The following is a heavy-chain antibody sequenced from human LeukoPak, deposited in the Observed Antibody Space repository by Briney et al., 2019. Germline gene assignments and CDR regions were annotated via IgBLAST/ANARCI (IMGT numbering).Heavy chain of an antibody. CDR1: GGTFSSYA. D-gene: IGHD6-6*01. V-gene: IGHV1-69*05. CDR3: ARDRREYSSSEYNWFDP. CDR2: IIPIFGTA. J-gene: IGHJ5*02. Sequence: ASVKVSCKASGGTFSSYAISWVRQAPGQGLEWMGGIIPIFGTANYAQKFQGRVTITTDESTSTAYMELSSLRSEDTAVYYCARDRREYSSSEYNWFDPWGQGTLVTVSS.